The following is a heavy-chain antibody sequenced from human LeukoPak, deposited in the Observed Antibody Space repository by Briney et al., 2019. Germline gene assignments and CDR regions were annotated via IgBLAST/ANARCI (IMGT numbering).Heavy chain of an antibody. D-gene: IGHD4-17*01. CDR1: GFTFSGYS. CDR2: ISSSGSTK. CDR3: ARTYYGDQHDAFDI. V-gene: IGHV3-48*04. Sequence: GGSLRLSCAASGFTFSGYSMSWVRQAPGKGLEWVSYISSSGSTKYYAAPVKGGSTISKANAKNSLYLQMTSLRAETPAVYCLARTYYGDQHDAFDIWGQGTMVTVSS. J-gene: IGHJ3*02.